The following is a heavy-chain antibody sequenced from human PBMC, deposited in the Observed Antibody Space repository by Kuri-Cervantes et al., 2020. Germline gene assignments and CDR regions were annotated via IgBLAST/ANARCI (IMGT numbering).Heavy chain of an antibody. D-gene: IGHD3-10*01. V-gene: IGHV3-21*01. Sequence: GGSLRLSCAASGFTFSSYSMNWVRQAPGKGLEWVSSISSSSSYIYYADSVKGRFTISRDNAKNSLYLQMNSLRAEDTAVYYCARDTYYYGSGSKAGYYGMDVWGQGTTVTVSS. CDR1: GFTFSSYS. CDR2: ISSSSSYI. CDR3: ARDTYYYGSGSKAGYYGMDV. J-gene: IGHJ6*02.